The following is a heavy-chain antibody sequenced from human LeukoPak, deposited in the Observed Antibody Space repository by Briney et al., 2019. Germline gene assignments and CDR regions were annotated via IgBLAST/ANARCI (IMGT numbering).Heavy chain of an antibody. Sequence: GGSLRLSCAASGFDFSIYRMNWVRQAPGKGLEWVSYIHLSGTPTHYAEVVKGRFSISRDNAKNSLYLQMDNLRAEDTAVYYCARVVLWRGGDYWGQGTLVTVSS. CDR3: ARVVLWRGGDY. V-gene: IGHV3-48*04. CDR2: IHLSGTPT. J-gene: IGHJ4*02. D-gene: IGHD2-21*01. CDR1: GFDFSIYR.